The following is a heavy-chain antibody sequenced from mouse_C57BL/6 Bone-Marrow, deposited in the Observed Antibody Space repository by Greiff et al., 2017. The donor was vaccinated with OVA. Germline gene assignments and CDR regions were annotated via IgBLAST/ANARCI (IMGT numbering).Heavy chain of an antibody. V-gene: IGHV1-50*01. D-gene: IGHD3-2*02. CDR3: AREGDSSGYVAY. J-gene: IGHJ3*01. Sequence: QVQLQQPGAELVKPGASVKLSCKASGYTFTSYWMQWVKQRPGQGLEWIGEIDPSDSYTNYNQKFKGKATLTVDTSSSTAYMQLSSLTSEDSAVYYCAREGDSSGYVAYWGQGTVVTVSA. CDR1: GYTFTSYW. CDR2: IDPSDSYT.